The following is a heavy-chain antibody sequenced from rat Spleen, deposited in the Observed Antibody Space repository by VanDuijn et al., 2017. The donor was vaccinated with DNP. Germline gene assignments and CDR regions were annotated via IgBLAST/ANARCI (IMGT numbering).Heavy chain of an antibody. D-gene: IGHD1-2*01. J-gene: IGHJ4*01. CDR1: GFTFTDYN. Sequence: EVQLVESGGGLVQPGRSLKLSCAASGFTFTDYNMAWVRQAPKKGLEWVATIIFDNTRTHYRDSVKGRFTISRDNAKRTLYLQMDSLRSEDTATYYCARWSSSYYYAMDAWGQGTSVTVSS. V-gene: IGHV5S10*01. CDR2: IIFDNTRT. CDR3: ARWSSSYYYAMDA.